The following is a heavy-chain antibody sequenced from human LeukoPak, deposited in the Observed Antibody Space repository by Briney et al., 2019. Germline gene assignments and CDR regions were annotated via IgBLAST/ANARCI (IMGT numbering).Heavy chain of an antibody. J-gene: IGHJ4*02. V-gene: IGHV3-15*01. Sequence: SCKASGGTFSSYAISWVRQAPGKGLEWVGRIKSKTDGGTTDYAAPVKGRFTISSDDSKNTLYLQMNSLKTEDTAVYYCTTRTMTTVINFDYWGQGTLVTVSS. D-gene: IGHD4-23*01. CDR2: IKSKTDGGTT. CDR1: GGTFSSYA. CDR3: TTRTMTTVINFDY.